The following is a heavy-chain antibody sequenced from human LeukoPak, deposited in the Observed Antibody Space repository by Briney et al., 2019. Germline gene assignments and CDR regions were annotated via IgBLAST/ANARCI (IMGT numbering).Heavy chain of an antibody. CDR2: ISAYNGNT. D-gene: IGHD6-13*01. J-gene: IGHJ6*02. Sequence: ASVKVSCTASGYTFTSYGISWVRQAPGQGLEWMGWISAYNGNTNYAQKLQGRVTMTTDTSTSTAYMELRSLRSDDTAVYYCARDSSNQDYYYYGMDVWGQGTTVTVSS. CDR1: GYTFTSYG. CDR3: ARDSSNQDYYYYGMDV. V-gene: IGHV1-18*01.